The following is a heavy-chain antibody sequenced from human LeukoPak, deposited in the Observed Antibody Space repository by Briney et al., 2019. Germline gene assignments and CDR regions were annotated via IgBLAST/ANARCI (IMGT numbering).Heavy chain of an antibody. Sequence: GGSLRLSCAASGFTFSHYWMNWVRQAPGEGLEWVANIKQDGSEKYYVDSVKGRFTISRDNAKNSLYLQMNSLRAEDTAVYYCARVTVSRGYYFEYRGQGTLVTVSS. CDR2: IKQDGSEK. D-gene: IGHD4-17*01. J-gene: IGHJ4*02. V-gene: IGHV3-7*03. CDR3: ARVTVSRGYYFEY. CDR1: GFTFSHYW.